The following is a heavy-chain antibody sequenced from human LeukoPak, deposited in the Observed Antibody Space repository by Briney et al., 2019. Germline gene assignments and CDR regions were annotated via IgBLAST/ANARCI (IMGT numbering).Heavy chain of an antibody. J-gene: IGHJ5*02. CDR3: ARDSWEYYGSGSYYPNWFDP. CDR1: GGTFSSYA. CDR2: IVPILGIA. D-gene: IGHD3-10*01. V-gene: IGHV1-69*04. Sequence: ASVNVSCKASGGTFSSYAISWVRQAPGQGLEWMGRIVPILGIANYAQKFQGRVTITADKSTSTAYMELSSLRSEDTAVYYCARDSWEYYGSGSYYPNWFDPWGQGTLVTVSS.